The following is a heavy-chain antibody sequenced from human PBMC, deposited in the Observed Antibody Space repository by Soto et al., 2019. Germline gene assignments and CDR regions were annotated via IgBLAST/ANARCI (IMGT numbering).Heavy chain of an antibody. Sequence: GESLKISCKGSGYSFTSYWIAWVRQMPGKGLEWMGRIDPSDSYTNYSPSFQGHVTISADKSISTAYLQWSSLKASDTAMYYCARRPYGSVHYYYYGMDVWGQGTTVTVSS. CDR3: ARRPYGSVHYYYYGMDV. J-gene: IGHJ6*02. CDR2: IDPSDSYT. D-gene: IGHD3-10*01. CDR1: GYSFTSYW. V-gene: IGHV5-10-1*01.